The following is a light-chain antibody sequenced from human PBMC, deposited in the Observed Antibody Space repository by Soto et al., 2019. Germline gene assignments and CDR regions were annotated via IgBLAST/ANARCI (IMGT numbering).Light chain of an antibody. Sequence: DIQLTQSPSPLSASVGDRVAITCLASQSISTYLNWYQQKPGKAPKVLIYAASNLQSGVPPRFSGSGSGTDFTLTISSRQPEDVATYFCQQSYRTPITFGQGTRLEIK. CDR2: AAS. CDR1: QSISTY. V-gene: IGKV1-39*01. CDR3: QQSYRTPIT. J-gene: IGKJ5*01.